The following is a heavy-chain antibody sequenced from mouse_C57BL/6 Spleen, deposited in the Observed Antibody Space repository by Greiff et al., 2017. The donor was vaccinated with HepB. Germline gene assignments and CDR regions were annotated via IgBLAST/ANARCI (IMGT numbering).Heavy chain of an antibody. CDR3: AREVGLAY. V-gene: IGHV1-50*01. CDR1: GYTFTSYW. J-gene: IGHJ3*01. D-gene: IGHD4-1*01. CDR2: IDPSDSYT. Sequence: QVQLQQPGAELVKPGASVKLSCKASGYTFTSYWMQWVKQRPGQGLEWIGEIDPSDSYTNYNQKFKGKATFTVDKSSSTAYMQLSSLTSEDSAVYYCAREVGLAYWGQGTLVTVSA.